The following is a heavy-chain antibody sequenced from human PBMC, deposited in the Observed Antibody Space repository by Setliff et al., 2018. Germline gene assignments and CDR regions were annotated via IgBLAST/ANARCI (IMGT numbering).Heavy chain of an antibody. D-gene: IGHD3-10*01. V-gene: IGHV4-34*01. CDR3: ARRWNFGPYGSGIHDGFDM. CDR1: DGSFSDYY. Sequence: PSETLSLTCAVYDGSFSDYYWSWIRQPPGKGLEWIGEINHYGSTKYKSSLKSRVTISVDTSKNQFSLKLSSVTAADTAVYYCARRWNFGPYGSGIHDGFDMWGQGTMVTV. J-gene: IGHJ3*02. CDR2: INHYGST.